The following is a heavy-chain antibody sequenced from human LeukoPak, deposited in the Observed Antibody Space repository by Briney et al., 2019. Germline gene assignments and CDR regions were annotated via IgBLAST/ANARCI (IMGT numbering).Heavy chain of an antibody. D-gene: IGHD4-17*01. CDR2: ISAYNGNT. Sequence: GPVKVSCKASGYTFTSYGISWVRQAPGQGLEWMGWISAYNGNTNYAQKLQGRVTMTRDTSTSTVYMELSSLRSEDTAVYYCARGVPQQHDYGDLGHKYYFDYWGQGTLVTVSS. CDR3: ARGVPQQHDYGDLGHKYYFDY. V-gene: IGHV1-18*01. CDR1: GYTFTSYG. J-gene: IGHJ4*02.